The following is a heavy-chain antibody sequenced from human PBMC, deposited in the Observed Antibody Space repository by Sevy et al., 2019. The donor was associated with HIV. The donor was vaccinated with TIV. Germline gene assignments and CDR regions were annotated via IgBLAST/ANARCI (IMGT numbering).Heavy chain of an antibody. CDR1: GFTFTSFS. CDR2: ISYDGSNK. CDR3: ARYRDGYNYDY. D-gene: IGHD5-12*01. V-gene: IGHV3-30-3*01. Sequence: GGSLRLSCAASGFTFTSFSMHWVRQAPGKGLEWVATISYDGSNKYYADSVKGRFTISRDNSKNYLYLQMNSLRAEDTAVYYCARYRDGYNYDYWGQGTLVTVSS. J-gene: IGHJ4*02.